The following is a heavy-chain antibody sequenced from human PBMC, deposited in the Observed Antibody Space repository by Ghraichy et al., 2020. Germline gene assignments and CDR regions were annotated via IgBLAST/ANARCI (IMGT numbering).Heavy chain of an antibody. CDR1: GFNFRDYA. V-gene: IGHV3-23*01. J-gene: IGHJ4*02. Sequence: LSLTCAASGFNFRDYAMSWVRQAPGKGLEWVSAISGIGESTHYSDSVLGRFTISRDNFKNTLYLQMNSLRAEDTAVYYCAKYRSLKAYISGWRELDYWGQGTLVTVSS. CDR2: ISGIGEST. D-gene: IGHD6-19*01. CDR3: AKYRSLKAYISGWRELDY.